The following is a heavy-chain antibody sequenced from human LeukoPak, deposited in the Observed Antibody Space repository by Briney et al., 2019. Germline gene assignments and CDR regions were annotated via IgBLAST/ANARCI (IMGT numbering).Heavy chain of an antibody. CDR2: INSDGSST. V-gene: IGHV3-74*01. Sequence: GGSLEIFWSGPWFTFSNYWMHLVRQAPGKGLVWVSRINSDGSSTSYADSVKGRFTISRDNAKNTLYLQMNSLRAEDTAVYYCALGIGSRWGQGTLVTVSS. J-gene: IGHJ4*02. CDR1: WFTFSNYW. D-gene: IGHD2-15*01. CDR3: ALGIGSR.